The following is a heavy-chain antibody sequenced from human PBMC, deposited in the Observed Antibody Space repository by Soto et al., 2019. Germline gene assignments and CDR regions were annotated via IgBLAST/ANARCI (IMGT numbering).Heavy chain of an antibody. D-gene: IGHD6-13*01. CDR3: ATGIAAAVSYYFDY. CDR2: IYYSGST. Sequence: SETLSLTCTVSGGSISSYYWSWIRQPPGKGLEWIGYIYYSGSTNYNPSLKSRVTISVDTSKNQFSLKLSSVTAADTAVYYCATGIAAAVSYYFDYWGQGTLVTVSS. V-gene: IGHV4-59*08. J-gene: IGHJ4*02. CDR1: GGSISSYY.